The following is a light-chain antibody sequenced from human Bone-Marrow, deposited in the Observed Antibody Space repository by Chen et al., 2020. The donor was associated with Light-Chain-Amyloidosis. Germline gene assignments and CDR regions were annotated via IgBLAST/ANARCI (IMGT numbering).Light chain of an antibody. J-gene: IGKJ4*01. Sequence: DIQMTQSPPSLSASVGDRVSVTCRASQNIMSYLHWYQQMPGKAPKLLIYAVSHLQNGVPSRFSGSASGTDFTLTISSLQPEDSATYFCLQTFNPPLTFGGGTKVEIK. CDR2: AVS. CDR1: QNIMSY. CDR3: LQTFNPPLT. V-gene: IGKV1-39*01.